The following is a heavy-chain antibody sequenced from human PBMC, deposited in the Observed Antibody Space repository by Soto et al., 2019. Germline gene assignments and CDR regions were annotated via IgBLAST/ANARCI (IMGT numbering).Heavy chain of an antibody. CDR1: GGTFSSYA. CDR2: IIPIFGTA. CDR3: AGGYYDYVWGSDRSFDY. J-gene: IGHJ4*02. D-gene: IGHD3-16*02. V-gene: IGHV1-69*12. Sequence: QVQLVQSGAEVKKPGSSVKVSCKASGGTFSSYAISWVRQAPGQGLEWMGGIIPIFGTANYAQKFQGRVTITADESTSTAYMELSRLRSEDTAVYYCAGGYYDYVWGSDRSFDYWGQGTLVTVSS.